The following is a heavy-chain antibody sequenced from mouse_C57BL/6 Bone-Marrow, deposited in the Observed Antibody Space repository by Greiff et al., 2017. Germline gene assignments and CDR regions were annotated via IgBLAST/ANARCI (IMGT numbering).Heavy chain of an antibody. CDR1: GFTFSSYA. V-gene: IGHV5-4*01. Sequence: EVQLVESGGGLVKPGGSLKLSCAASGFTFSSYAMSWVRQTPEKRLEWVATISDGGSYTYYPDNVKGRFTISRDNAKNNLYLQMSSLRSEDTALYYCSRQVTTVLATKYFDVWGTGTTVTVSS. CDR2: ISDGGSYT. J-gene: IGHJ1*03. CDR3: SRQVTTVLATKYFDV. D-gene: IGHD1-1*01.